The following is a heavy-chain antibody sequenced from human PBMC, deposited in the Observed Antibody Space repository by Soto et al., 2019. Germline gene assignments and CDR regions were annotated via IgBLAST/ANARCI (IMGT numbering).Heavy chain of an antibody. J-gene: IGHJ6*01. V-gene: IGHV1-2*02. CDR1: GYTFTAYY. CDR2: INPKFGDT. Sequence: QVQLVQSGAEVKEPGDSVRVSCEASGYTFTAYYIHWVRRAPGQGLEWMGWINPKFGDTTYAQDFQGRVSMTRDMSISTVYMELRRLSSDDTAIYYCARNMDYYYGRGRGNGHGVWGQGTTVTVFS. D-gene: IGHD3-10*02. CDR3: ARNMDYYYGRGRGNGHGV.